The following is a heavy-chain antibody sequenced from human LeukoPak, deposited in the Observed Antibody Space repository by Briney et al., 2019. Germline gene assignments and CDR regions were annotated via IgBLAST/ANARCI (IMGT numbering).Heavy chain of an antibody. CDR3: ARVGSGYDILTGYYKKGTFFDC. Sequence: SQTLSLTCTVSGDSVSSGSNYWSWIRQPAGKGLEWIGRIYNSWTTNYNPSLKSRVTISVDTSKNQFSLKLSSVTAADTAVYYCARVGSGYDILTGYYKKGTFFDCWGQGTLVTVSS. CDR1: GDSVSSGSNY. D-gene: IGHD3-9*01. V-gene: IGHV4-61*02. CDR2: IYNSWTT. J-gene: IGHJ4*02.